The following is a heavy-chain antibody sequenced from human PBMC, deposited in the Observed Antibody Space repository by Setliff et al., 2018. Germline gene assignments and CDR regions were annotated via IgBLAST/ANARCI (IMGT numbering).Heavy chain of an antibody. D-gene: IGHD2-15*01. J-gene: IGHJ4*02. CDR1: GGGGSFSNYY. CDR3: ATSGFCSSGSCYSFDD. Sequence: SETLSLTCGVYGGGGSFSNYYWSWIRQSPGKGLEWIGEISPVGSTNYNPSLRSRVTMSLDASKNRFSLNLTSVTAADTAVYFCATSGFCSSGSCYSFDDWGQGALVTVSS. V-gene: IGHV4-34*01. CDR2: ISPVGST.